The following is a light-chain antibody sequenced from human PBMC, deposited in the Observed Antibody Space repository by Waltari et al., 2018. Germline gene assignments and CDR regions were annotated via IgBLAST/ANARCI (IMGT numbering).Light chain of an antibody. CDR3: AAWDDSLRVV. Sequence: QSVLTQPPSASGTPGQRVTISCSGSSSNIGSNYVYWYQQLPGTAPKLLIYTNNQRPTGVPALFSGSKSGTSASLAITGLRSEDEADYYCAAWDDSLRVVFGGGTKLTVL. J-gene: IGLJ2*01. CDR2: TNN. CDR1: SSNIGSNY. V-gene: IGLV1-47*01.